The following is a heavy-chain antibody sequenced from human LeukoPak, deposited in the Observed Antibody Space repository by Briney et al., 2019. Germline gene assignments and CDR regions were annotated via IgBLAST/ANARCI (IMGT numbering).Heavy chain of an antibody. Sequence: GGSLRLSCAASGFTFNDYAMHWVRQAPGKGLEWVSGISWNSGIVGYADSVKGRFTISRDNAKNSLYLQMNSLRAEDTALYYCAKGRWLRESPRDYWGQGTLVTVSS. D-gene: IGHD3-10*01. CDR2: ISWNSGIV. J-gene: IGHJ4*02. CDR3: AKGRWLRESPRDY. V-gene: IGHV3-9*01. CDR1: GFTFNDYA.